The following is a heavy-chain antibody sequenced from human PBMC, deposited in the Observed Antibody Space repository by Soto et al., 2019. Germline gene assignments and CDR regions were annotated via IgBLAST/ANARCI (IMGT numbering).Heavy chain of an antibody. J-gene: IGHJ6*03. CDR3: ARGYYYYYMDV. CDR1: GGSINSYY. CDR2: IYYSGST. Sequence: QVQLQGSGPVLVKPSETLSLTCTVSGGSINSYYWSWIRQPPGKGLEWIGYIYYSGSTNYNPSLKSRVTISIDTSKNQFSLELTSVTAADTAVYFCARGYYYYYMDVWGKGTTVTVSS. V-gene: IGHV4-59*01.